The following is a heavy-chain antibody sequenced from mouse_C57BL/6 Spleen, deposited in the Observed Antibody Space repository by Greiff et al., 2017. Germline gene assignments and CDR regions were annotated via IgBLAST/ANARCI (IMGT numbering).Heavy chain of an antibody. CDR2: IDPSDSYT. V-gene: IGHV1-69*01. CDR3: ARRANWDNRYFDV. J-gene: IGHJ1*03. CDR1: GYTFTSYW. D-gene: IGHD4-1*01. Sequence: QVQLQQPGAELVMPGASVKLSCKASGYTFTSYWMHWVKQRPGQGLEWIGEIDPSDSYTNYNQKFKGKSTLTVDKSSSTAYMQLSSLTSEDSAVYYCARRANWDNRYFDVWGTGTTVTVSS.